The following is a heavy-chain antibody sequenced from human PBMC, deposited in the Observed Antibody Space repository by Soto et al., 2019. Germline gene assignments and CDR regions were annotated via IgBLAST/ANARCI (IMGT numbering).Heavy chain of an antibody. CDR2: TVPVFNTA. Sequence: QVQLEQSGAEVKKPGSSVKVSCKASGGTLSEYGVSWLRQAPGQGLEWVGGTVPVFNTAKYAQKFQGRVTIAADRSTNIAYMELNGLRSEDTARYYCARGVYGSGNYYTGPSAFDIWGQGTMVIVSS. CDR1: GGTLSEYG. D-gene: IGHD3-10*01. CDR3: ARGVYGSGNYYTGPSAFDI. J-gene: IGHJ3*02. V-gene: IGHV1-69*06.